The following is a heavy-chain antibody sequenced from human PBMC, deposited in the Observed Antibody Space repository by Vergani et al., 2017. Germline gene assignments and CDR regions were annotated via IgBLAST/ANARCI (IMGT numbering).Heavy chain of an antibody. J-gene: IGHJ5*02. CDR2: IIPIFGTA. CDR3: AREGVAYCSSTSCYTHWFDP. D-gene: IGHD2-2*02. Sequence: QVQLVQSGAEVKKPGSSVKVSCKASGGTFSSYAISWVRQAPGQGLEWMGGIIPIFGTANYAQTFQGRVTITADESTSTAYMELSSLRSEDTAVYYCAREGVAYCSSTSCYTHWFDPWGQGTLVTVSS. V-gene: IGHV1-69*01. CDR1: GGTFSSYA.